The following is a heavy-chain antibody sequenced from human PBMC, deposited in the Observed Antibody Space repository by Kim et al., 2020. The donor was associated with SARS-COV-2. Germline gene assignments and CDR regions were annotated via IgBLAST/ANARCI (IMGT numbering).Heavy chain of an antibody. CDR3: ARQGGGYTQIDY. D-gene: IGHD5-18*01. J-gene: IGHJ4*02. V-gene: IGHV5-51*01. Sequence: RYSPSFQAQVTSSADKSISTAYLQWSSLKASDTAMYYCARQGGGYTQIDYWGQGTLVTVSS.